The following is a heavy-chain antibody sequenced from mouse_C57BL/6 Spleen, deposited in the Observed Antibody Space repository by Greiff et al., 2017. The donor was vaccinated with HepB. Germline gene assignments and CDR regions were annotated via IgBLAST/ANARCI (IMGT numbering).Heavy chain of an antibody. CDR1: GYTFTDYY. J-gene: IGHJ2*01. CDR2: INPNNGGT. Sequence: VQLQQSGPELVKPGASVKISCKASGYTFTDYYMNWVKQSHGKSLEWIGDINPNNGGTSYNQKFKGKATLTVDKSSSTAYMELRSLTSEDSAVYYCAGNSFDYWGQGTTLTVSS. V-gene: IGHV1-26*01. CDR3: AGNSFDY.